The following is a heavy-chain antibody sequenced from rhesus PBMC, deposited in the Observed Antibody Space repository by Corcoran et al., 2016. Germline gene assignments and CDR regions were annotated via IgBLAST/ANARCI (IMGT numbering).Heavy chain of an antibody. CDR3: ARAGQWVQGFDY. CDR2: IYGNSAST. Sequence: QVQLQQWGEGLVKPSETLSLTCAVYGGSISGYYYWSWIRQPPGKGLEWIGYIYGNSASTNYNPSLKNRVTISKGASKNQFSLKLSSVTAADTAVYYCARAGQWVQGFDYWGQGVLVTVSS. J-gene: IGHJ4*01. CDR1: GGSISGYYY. D-gene: IGHD5-24*01. V-gene: IGHV4-73*01.